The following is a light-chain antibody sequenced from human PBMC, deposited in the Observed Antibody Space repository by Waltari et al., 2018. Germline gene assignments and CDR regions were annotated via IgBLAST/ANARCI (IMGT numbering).Light chain of an antibody. J-gene: IGKJ1*01. Sequence: EVVMTQSPATLSVSPGERATLSCRASQSVSINLDWYQQKPDQAPRLLIYGASTRATGIPARFSGSGSGTEFTLTISSLQSEDFAVYYCQQYNDWPRTFGQGTKVEIK. CDR1: QSVSIN. V-gene: IGKV3-15*01. CDR3: QQYNDWPRT. CDR2: GAS.